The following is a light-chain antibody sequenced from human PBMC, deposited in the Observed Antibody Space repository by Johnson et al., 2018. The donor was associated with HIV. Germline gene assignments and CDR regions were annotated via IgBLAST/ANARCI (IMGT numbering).Light chain of an antibody. J-gene: IGLJ1*01. CDR1: SSNIGNNY. Sequence: SVLTQPPSVSAAPGQKVTISCSGSSSNIGNNYVSWYQQLPGTAPKLLIYDTYKRPSGIPDRFSGSKSGTSATLGITGLQTGDEADYYCGTWDSSLSAGVFGTGTTVIVL. CDR2: DTY. V-gene: IGLV1-51*01. CDR3: GTWDSSLSAGV.